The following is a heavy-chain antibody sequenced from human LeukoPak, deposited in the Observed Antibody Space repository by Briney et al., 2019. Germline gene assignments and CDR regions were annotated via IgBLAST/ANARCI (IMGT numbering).Heavy chain of an antibody. J-gene: IGHJ4*02. V-gene: IGHV3-48*04. CDR3: ARDPHYYDSSGYIR. D-gene: IGHD3-22*01. CDR1: GFTFSSYS. Sequence: GGSLRLSYAASGFTFSSYSMNWVRQAPGKGLEWVSYISSSSSTIYYADSVKGRFTISRDNAKNSLYLQMNSLRAEDTAVYYCARDPHYYDSSGYIRWGQGTLVTVSS. CDR2: ISSSSSTI.